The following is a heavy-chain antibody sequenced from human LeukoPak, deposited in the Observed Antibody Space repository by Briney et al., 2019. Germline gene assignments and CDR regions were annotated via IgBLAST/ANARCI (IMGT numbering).Heavy chain of an antibody. D-gene: IGHD2-15*01. CDR3: AREAIVVVVASTGWFDP. CDR2: INPRSGGT. Sequence: ASVKVSSKASGYTFTGDYMHWVRQAPGQGLEWMGWINPRSGGTNYAQKFLGRVTMTRDTSINTAYMELSRLTSDDTAVYYCAREAIVVVVASTGWFDPWGQGTLVTVSS. CDR1: GYTFTGDY. V-gene: IGHV1-2*02. J-gene: IGHJ5*02.